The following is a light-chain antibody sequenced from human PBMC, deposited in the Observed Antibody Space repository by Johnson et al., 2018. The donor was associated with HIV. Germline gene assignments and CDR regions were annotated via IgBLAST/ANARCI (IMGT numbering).Light chain of an antibody. CDR2: ESN. J-gene: IGLJ1*01. CDR3: GTWDSSLNAYV. V-gene: IGLV1-51*02. CDR1: SSNIGNNY. Sequence: QSVLTQPPSVSAAPGQKVTISCSGSSSNIGNNYVSWYQQLPGTAPKLLIYESNKRPSGIPDRVSGSKSGTSATLGITGLQTGDEADYYCGTWDSSLNAYVFGTGTKVTVL.